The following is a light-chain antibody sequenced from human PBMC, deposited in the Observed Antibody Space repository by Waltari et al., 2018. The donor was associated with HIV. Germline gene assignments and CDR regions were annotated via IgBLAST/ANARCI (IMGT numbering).Light chain of an antibody. CDR2: SNN. J-gene: IGLJ2*01. CDR3: AAWDDSLNGPV. CDR1: SSNIGSNT. Sequence: QSVLTQPPSASGTPGQRVTISCSGSSSNIGSNTVNWYQQLPGMAPKLLIYSNNQRPSGVTDRFSGSKSGTSASLAISGLQSEDEADYYCAAWDDSLNGPVFGGGTKLTVL. V-gene: IGLV1-44*01.